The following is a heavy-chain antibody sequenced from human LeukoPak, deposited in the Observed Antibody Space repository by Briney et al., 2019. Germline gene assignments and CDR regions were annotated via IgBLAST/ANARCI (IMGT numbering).Heavy chain of an antibody. D-gene: IGHD2-21*02. CDR3: ARDRCGGDCYADDAFDI. V-gene: IGHV1-69*04. Sequence: SVTVSCKASGGTFSSYALNWVRQAPGQGLEWMGRIIPIFGIANYAQKFQGRVTITADTSTSTAYMELSSLRSEDTAVYYCARDRCGGDCYADDAFDIWGQGTMVTVSS. J-gene: IGHJ3*02. CDR2: IIPIFGIA. CDR1: GGTFSSYA.